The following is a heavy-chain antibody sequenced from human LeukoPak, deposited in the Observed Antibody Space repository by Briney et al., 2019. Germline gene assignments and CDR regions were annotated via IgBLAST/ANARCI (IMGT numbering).Heavy chain of an antibody. CDR3: ASNSGNMDY. D-gene: IGHD3-10*01. J-gene: IGHJ4*02. Sequence: GGSLRLSCVASGFSISSHWMSWVRQAPGKGLEWVASLKEDVSARNLVDSVKGRFTISTDNAKNSLYLQMNSLRVEDTAVYYCASNSGNMDYWGQGTLVTVSS. CDR2: LKEDVSAR. CDR1: GFSISSHW. V-gene: IGHV3-7*01.